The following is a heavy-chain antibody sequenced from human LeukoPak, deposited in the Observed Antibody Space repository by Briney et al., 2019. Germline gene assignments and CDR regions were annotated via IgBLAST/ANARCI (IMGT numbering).Heavy chain of an antibody. CDR3: AKGMDSSGTSFDY. CDR1: GFTFSGYW. CDR2: VSTRGTTT. Sequence: GGSLRPSCAASGFTFSGYWMTWVRQAPGKGLEWISAVSTRGTTTYYSDSVKGRFTISRDNSKNTLYLQMNSLRAEDTAVYYCAKGMDSSGTSFDYWGQGTLVTVSS. J-gene: IGHJ4*02. D-gene: IGHD3-22*01. V-gene: IGHV3-23*01.